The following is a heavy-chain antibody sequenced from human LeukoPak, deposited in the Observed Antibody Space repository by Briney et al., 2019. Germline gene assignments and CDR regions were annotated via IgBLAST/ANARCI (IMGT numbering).Heavy chain of an antibody. V-gene: IGHV1-2*02. J-gene: IGHJ4*02. CDR3: ATLVIAVAGGFGDY. CDR2: INPNSGGT. Sequence: ASVKVSCKASGYTCTGYYMHWVRQAPGQGLEWMGWINPNSGGTNYAQKLQGRVTMTRDTSISTGYMELSRLRSDDTAVYYCATLVIAVAGGFGDYWGQGTLVTVSS. D-gene: IGHD6-19*01. CDR1: GYTCTGYY.